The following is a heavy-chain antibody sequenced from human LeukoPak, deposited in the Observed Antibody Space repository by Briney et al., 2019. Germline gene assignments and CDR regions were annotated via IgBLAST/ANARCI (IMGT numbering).Heavy chain of an antibody. Sequence: EASVKVSCKASGYTFTSYYMHWVRQTPGQGLEWMGIINPSGGGTSYAQKFQGRVTITADESTSTAYMELSSLRSEDTAVYYCASDYDSSGYPLDYWGQGTLVTVSS. CDR3: ASDYDSSGYPLDY. CDR1: GYTFTSYY. V-gene: IGHV1-46*01. D-gene: IGHD3-22*01. CDR2: INPSGGGT. J-gene: IGHJ4*02.